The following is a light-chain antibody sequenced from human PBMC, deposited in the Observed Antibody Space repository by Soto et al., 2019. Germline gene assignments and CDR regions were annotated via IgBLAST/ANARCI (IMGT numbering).Light chain of an antibody. J-gene: IGKJ1*01. CDR3: QQHNSYWT. CDR1: QSISSR. V-gene: IGKV1-5*03. Sequence: DIQMTQSPSTMSAPVGDRVTITCRASQSISSRLAWYQQKPGKAPKLLIYKASSLESGVPSRFSGSGSGTEFSLTISSLQPDDFATYYCQQHNSYWTFGQGTKVDIK. CDR2: KAS.